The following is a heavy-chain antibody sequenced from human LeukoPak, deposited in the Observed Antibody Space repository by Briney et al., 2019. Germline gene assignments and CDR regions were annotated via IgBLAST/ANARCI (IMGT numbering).Heavy chain of an antibody. D-gene: IGHD4-17*01. J-gene: IGHJ4*02. V-gene: IGHV1-2*02. CDR2: INPNSGGT. CDR3: ARVATTVTTGDY. Sequence: ASVKLSCKASGYTFTGYYMHWVRQAPGQGLEWMGWINPNSGGTNYAQKFQGRVTITADESTSTAYMELSSLRSEDTAVYYCARVATTVTTGDYWGQGTLVTVSS. CDR1: GYTFTGYY.